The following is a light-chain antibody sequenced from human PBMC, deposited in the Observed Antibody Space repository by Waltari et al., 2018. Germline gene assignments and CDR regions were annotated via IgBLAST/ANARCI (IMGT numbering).Light chain of an antibody. J-gene: IGLJ2*01. CDR3: SSRELSGHVV. CDR2: GKN. V-gene: IGLV3-19*01. CDR1: ILSTYY. Sequence: SSDLTQDPAVSVALGQTVRITCQGDILSTYYGNWCRQKPGQPPELVIDGKNNRPSGTPDRFSASSSGNTASLIITGAQAEDEADYYWSSRELSGHVVFGGGTRLTVL.